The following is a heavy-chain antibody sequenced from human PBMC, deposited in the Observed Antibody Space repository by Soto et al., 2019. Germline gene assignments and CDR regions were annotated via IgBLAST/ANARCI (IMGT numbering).Heavy chain of an antibody. D-gene: IGHD4-17*01. CDR1: GFTFSSYA. J-gene: IGHJ6*03. CDR3: AKDNMGYGDYYYYYYMDV. CDR2: ISGSGGST. Sequence: GGSLRLSCAASGFTFSSYAMSWVRQAPGKGLEWVSAISGSGGSTYYADSVKGRFTISRDNSKNTLYLQMNSLRAEDTAVYYCAKDNMGYGDYYYYYYMDVWGKGTTVTVSS. V-gene: IGHV3-23*01.